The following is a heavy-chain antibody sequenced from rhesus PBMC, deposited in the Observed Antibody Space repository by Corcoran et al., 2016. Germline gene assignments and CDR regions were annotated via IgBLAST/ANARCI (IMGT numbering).Heavy chain of an antibody. CDR1: GGSISDDYY. Sequence: QVQLQESGPGLVKPSENLSLTCAVSGGSISDDYYWSWIRQPPGKGLEWIGHIYGSGGGTNYNPSLKNRVTISIDTSKNQFFLKLSSVTAADTAVYYCARPLDTVTTGFDYWGQGVLVTVSS. CDR3: ARPLDTVTTGFDY. CDR2: IYGSGGGT. D-gene: IGHD4-23*01. J-gene: IGHJ4*01. V-gene: IGHV4-106*01.